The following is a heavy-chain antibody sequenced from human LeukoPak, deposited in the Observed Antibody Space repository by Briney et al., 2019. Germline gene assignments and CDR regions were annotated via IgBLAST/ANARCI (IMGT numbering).Heavy chain of an antibody. Sequence: PGGSLRLSCAASGFTFDDYAIHWVRQAPGKGLEWVSGISWNSGSIGYADSVKGRFTISRDNANNSLYLQMNSLRAEDMALYYCAKASSYNFWDAPDYWGQGTLVTVSS. J-gene: IGHJ4*02. CDR3: AKASSYNFWDAPDY. D-gene: IGHD3-3*01. V-gene: IGHV3-9*03. CDR2: ISWNSGSI. CDR1: GFTFDDYA.